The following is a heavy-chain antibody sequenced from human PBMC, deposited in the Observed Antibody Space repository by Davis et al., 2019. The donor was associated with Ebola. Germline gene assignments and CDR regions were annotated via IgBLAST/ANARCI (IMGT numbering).Heavy chain of an antibody. D-gene: IGHD3-9*01. CDR3: ARSHSDWLLPFDY. Sequence: SETLSLTCTVSGASVTSGGYYWSWIRQPPGKGLEWIGSFYYSGTIYYNPSLKSRVTISVDTSKNQFSLRLNSVTAADTAVYYCARSHSDWLLPFDYWGQGTLATVSS. V-gene: IGHV4-39*07. J-gene: IGHJ4*02. CDR2: FYYSGTI. CDR1: GASVTSGGYY.